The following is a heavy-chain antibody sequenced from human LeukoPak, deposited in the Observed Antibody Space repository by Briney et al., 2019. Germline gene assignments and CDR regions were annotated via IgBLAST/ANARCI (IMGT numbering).Heavy chain of an antibody. V-gene: IGHV3-23*01. CDR3: AKGRSGSASWALQIFDN. D-gene: IGHD2-2*01. CDR1: GFTFRSFA. Sequence: PGGSLRLSCAASGFTFRSFAMSWVRQAPGKGLKWVATINDNGAGTYYADSVNGRFTVSRDNSYNTVSLQMNSLRDEDTGVYYCAKGRSGSASWALQIFDNWGQGTLVTVSS. CDR2: INDNGAGT. J-gene: IGHJ4*02.